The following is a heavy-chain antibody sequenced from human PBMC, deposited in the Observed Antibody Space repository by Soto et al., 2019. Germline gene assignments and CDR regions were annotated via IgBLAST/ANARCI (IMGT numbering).Heavy chain of an antibody. J-gene: IGHJ3*02. V-gene: IGHV1-8*01. Sequence: GASVKVSCKASGYTFTSYDTNWVRQATGQGLEWMGWMNPNSGNTGYAQKFQGRVTMTRNTSISTAYMELSSLRSEDTAVYYCARKVVAGLDAFDIWAQGTMVTVSS. CDR3: ARKVVAGLDAFDI. D-gene: IGHD2-15*01. CDR2: MNPNSGNT. CDR1: GYTFTSYD.